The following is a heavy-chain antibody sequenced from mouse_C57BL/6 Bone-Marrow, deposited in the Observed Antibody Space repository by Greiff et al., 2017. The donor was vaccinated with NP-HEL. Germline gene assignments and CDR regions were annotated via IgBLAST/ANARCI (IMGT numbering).Heavy chain of an antibody. CDR1: GFTFSSYA. V-gene: IGHV5-4*03. CDR2: ISDGGSYT. Sequence: DVKLVESGGGLVKPGGSLKLSCAASGFTFSSYAMSWVRPTPEKRLEWVATISDGGSYTYYPDTVEGRFTISRDNAKYNLYLQMSHLKSEDTAMLYCARLDEEVYYNAKDYGGQGTSVPVSS. CDR3: ARLDEEVYYNAKDY. J-gene: IGHJ4*01.